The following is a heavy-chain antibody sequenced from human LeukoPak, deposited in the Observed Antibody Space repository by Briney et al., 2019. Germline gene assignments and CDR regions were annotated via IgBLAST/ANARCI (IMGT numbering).Heavy chain of an antibody. Sequence: GGSLRLSCAASGFTFNDYYMGWVRQAPGKGLEWVSSISRGGNSIYYADSVRGRFTISRDNAKNSLYLQMNSLRAEDTAVYYCAKGERCDFWSEPFDYWGQGTLVTVSS. CDR2: ISRGGNSI. CDR1: GFTFNDYY. D-gene: IGHD3-3*01. CDR3: AKGERCDFWSEPFDY. J-gene: IGHJ4*02. V-gene: IGHV3-11*01.